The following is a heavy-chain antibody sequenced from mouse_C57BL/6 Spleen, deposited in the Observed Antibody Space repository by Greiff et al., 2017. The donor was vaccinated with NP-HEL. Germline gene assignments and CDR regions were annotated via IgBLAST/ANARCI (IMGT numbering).Heavy chain of an antibody. CDR3: AIREGRDGIDY. D-gene: IGHD3-3*01. V-gene: IGHV5-6*01. CDR2: ISSGGSYT. CDR1: GFTFSSYG. J-gene: IGHJ2*01. Sequence: EVQLVESGGDLVKPGGSLKLSCAASGFTFSSYGMSWVRQTPDKRLEWVATISSGGSYTYYPDSVKGRFTISRDNAKNTLYLQMSSLKSEDTAMYYCAIREGRDGIDYCGQGTTLTVSS.